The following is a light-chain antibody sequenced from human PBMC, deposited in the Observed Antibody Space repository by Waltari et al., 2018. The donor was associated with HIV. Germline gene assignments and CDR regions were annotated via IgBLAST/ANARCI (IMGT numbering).Light chain of an antibody. Sequence: SPDLTQPPSVSVSPGQTATIPSSGDSLSKQYTSWYKQRPGQAPVLLISKDNKRPSGIPERFSGSTSGTTVTLAISRVQPDDEADYYCQSSDTSGTSVIFGGGTKLTVL. CDR3: QSSDTSGTSVI. CDR2: KDN. V-gene: IGLV3-25*03. J-gene: IGLJ2*01. CDR1: SLSKQY.